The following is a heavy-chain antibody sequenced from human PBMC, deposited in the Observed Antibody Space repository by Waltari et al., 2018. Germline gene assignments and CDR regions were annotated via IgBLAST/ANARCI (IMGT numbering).Heavy chain of an antibody. CDR2: IYYSGST. Sequence: QLQLQESGPGLVKPSETLSLTCTVSGGSISSSSYYWGWIRQPPGKGLEWIGSIYYSGSTYYNPSRKRRVTISVDTSKNQFSLKLSSVTAADTAVYYCARHKMVRGVIDPWGQGTLVTVSS. V-gene: IGHV4-39*01. J-gene: IGHJ5*02. CDR1: GGSISSSSYY. CDR3: ARHKMVRGVIDP. D-gene: IGHD3-10*01.